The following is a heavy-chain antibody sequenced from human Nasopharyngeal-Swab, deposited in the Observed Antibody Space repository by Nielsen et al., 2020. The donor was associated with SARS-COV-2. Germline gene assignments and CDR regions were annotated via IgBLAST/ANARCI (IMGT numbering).Heavy chain of an antibody. CDR1: GGSISSYY. Sequence: SETLSLTSTVSGGSISSYYWSWIRQPPGKGLEWIGYIYYSGSTNYNPSLKSRVTISVDTSKNQFSLKLSSVTAADTAVYYCARDVGYSSGWYGNYYYYMDVWGKGTTVTVSS. CDR3: ARDVGYSSGWYGNYYYYMDV. V-gene: IGHV4-59*01. D-gene: IGHD6-19*01. J-gene: IGHJ6*03. CDR2: IYYSGST.